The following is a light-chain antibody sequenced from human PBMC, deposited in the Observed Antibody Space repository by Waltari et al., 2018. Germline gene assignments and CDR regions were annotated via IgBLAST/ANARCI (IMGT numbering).Light chain of an antibody. CDR1: GSAVGASDS. V-gene: IGLV2-14*03. CDR3: SSQTLDGLVL. Sequence: QSALTQPASVSGSPGQSITISCSGVGSAVGASDSVSWHQHHPGKAPQVIIYDVTNRPSGVSDRFSTSKSANTASLTISRLQTEDEADYYCSSQTLDGLVLFGGGTRLTVL. CDR2: DVT. J-gene: IGLJ2*01.